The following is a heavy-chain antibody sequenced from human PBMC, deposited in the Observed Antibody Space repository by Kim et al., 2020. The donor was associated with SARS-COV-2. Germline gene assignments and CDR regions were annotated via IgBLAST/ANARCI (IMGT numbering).Heavy chain of an antibody. Sequence: GGSLRLSCAASGFTFDDYAMHWVRQAPGKGLEWVSGISWNSGSIGYADSVKGRFTISRDNAKNSLYLQMNSLRAEDTALYYCAKDLTTMTVGLGGDAFDIWGQGTMVTVSS. CDR3: AKDLTTMTVGLGGDAFDI. CDR1: GFTFDDYA. D-gene: IGHD3-22*01. V-gene: IGHV3-9*01. CDR2: ISWNSGSI. J-gene: IGHJ3*02.